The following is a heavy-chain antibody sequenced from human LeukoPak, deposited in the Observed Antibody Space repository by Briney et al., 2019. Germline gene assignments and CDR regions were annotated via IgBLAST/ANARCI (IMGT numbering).Heavy chain of an antibody. J-gene: IGHJ5*02. CDR1: GFTFSSYE. D-gene: IGHD1-26*01. CDR2: ISSSGSTI. Sequence: PGGSLRLSCAASGFTFSSYEMNWVRQAPGKGLEWVSYISSSGSTIYYADSVKGRFTISRDNAKNSLYLQMNSLRAEDTAVYYCARGEPWELRYNWFDPRGQGTLVTVSS. CDR3: ARGEPWELRYNWFDP. V-gene: IGHV3-48*03.